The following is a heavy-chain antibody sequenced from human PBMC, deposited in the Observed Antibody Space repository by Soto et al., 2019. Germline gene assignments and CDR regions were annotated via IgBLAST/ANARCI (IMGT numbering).Heavy chain of an antibody. CDR3: AKPTDVAVVIAGRLDS. CDR2: LTVSRNA. J-gene: IGHJ4*02. CDR1: GFTFSSYG. D-gene: IGHD2-15*01. Sequence: PGGSLRRCWAASGFTFSSYGMSWVRQAPGKGLEWVSALTVSRNAHYADSVRGRFTISRDNSKSTLYLQMNFLRAEDTAVYYCAKPTDVAVVIAGRLDSWGQGTLVTVSS. V-gene: IGHV3-23*01.